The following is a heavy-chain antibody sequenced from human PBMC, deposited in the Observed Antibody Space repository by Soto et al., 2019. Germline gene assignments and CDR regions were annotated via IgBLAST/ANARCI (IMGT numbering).Heavy chain of an antibody. D-gene: IGHD1-7*01. V-gene: IGHV3-9*01. J-gene: IGHJ5*02. CDR3: VKDYFELRGIEYNWFAL. CDR1: GFTLGYYA. Sequence: PGGSLRLSWPAAGFTLGYYAMHWVRQGPGKGLEWVSGLTWNSDNKGYADSVKCRFTISRDNTKNSLYLQMNNLRPEDTALYYXVKDYFELRGIEYNWFALWGQGTLVTVSS. CDR2: LTWNSDNK.